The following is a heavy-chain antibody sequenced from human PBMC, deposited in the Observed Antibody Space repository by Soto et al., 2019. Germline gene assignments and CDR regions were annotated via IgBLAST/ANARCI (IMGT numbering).Heavy chain of an antibody. CDR3: ARPSGSYGDYAWSLKY. Sequence: QVQLVQSGAEVKKPGASVKVSCKASGYTFTGYSVGWVRQAPGQGLECMGWISAYNGNTNYAQKFQDRLTMTTDASTSTAYMELRSLRSDDTAVYYCARPSGSYGDYAWSLKYWGQGTLVTVSS. D-gene: IGHD4-17*01. J-gene: IGHJ4*02. V-gene: IGHV1-18*01. CDR1: GYTFTGYS. CDR2: ISAYNGNT.